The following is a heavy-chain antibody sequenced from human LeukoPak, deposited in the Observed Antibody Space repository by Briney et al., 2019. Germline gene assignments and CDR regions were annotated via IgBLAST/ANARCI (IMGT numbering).Heavy chain of an antibody. Sequence: GGSLRLSCAASGFTFSSYSMNWVRQAPGKGLEWVSYISSSSSTIYYADSVKGRFTISRDNAKNSLYLQMNSLRAEDTAVYYCARDPPSYYYGSGGTIDYWGQGTLVTVSS. CDR2: ISSSSSTI. D-gene: IGHD3-10*01. J-gene: IGHJ4*02. CDR3: ARDPPSYYYGSGGTIDY. CDR1: GFTFSSYS. V-gene: IGHV3-48*04.